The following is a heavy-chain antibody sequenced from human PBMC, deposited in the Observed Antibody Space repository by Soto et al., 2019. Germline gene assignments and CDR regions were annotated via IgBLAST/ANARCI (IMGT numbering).Heavy chain of an antibody. J-gene: IGHJ4*02. CDR1: GGSISSYY. V-gene: IGHV4-59*01. D-gene: IGHD2-8*01. CDR3: ARDRNEFDY. Sequence: SETLSLTCTVSGGSISSYYWSWIRQPPGKGLEWIGYIYYSGSTNYNPSLKSRVTISVDTSKNQFSLKLSSVTAADTAVYYCARDRNEFDYWGQGTLVTVSS. CDR2: IYYSGST.